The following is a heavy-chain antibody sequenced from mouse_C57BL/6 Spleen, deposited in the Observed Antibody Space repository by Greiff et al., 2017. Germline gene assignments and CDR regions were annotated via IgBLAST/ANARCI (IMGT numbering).Heavy chain of an antibody. Sequence: QVQLQQPGAELVMPGASVKLSCKASGYTFTSYWMHWVKQRPGQGLEWIGEIDPSDSYTNYNQKFKGKSTLTVDKSSSTACMQLSSLTSEDSSVYYCAIYYGSSYVGFAYWGQGTLVTVSA. D-gene: IGHD1-1*01. CDR1: GYTFTSYW. CDR3: AIYYGSSYVGFAY. J-gene: IGHJ3*01. V-gene: IGHV1-69*01. CDR2: IDPSDSYT.